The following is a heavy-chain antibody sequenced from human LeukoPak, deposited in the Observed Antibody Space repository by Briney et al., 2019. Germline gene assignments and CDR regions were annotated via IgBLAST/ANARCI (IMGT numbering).Heavy chain of an antibody. J-gene: IGHJ4*02. D-gene: IGHD3-22*01. CDR3: ARVRYSDSSVLTRKRSYYFDY. V-gene: IGHV4-4*07. Sequence: SETLSLTCTVSGASISSYYWSWIRQPPGKGLEWIGRIYTSAIISGNTNYNPSLKSRVTMSVDTSKNQFSLKLSSVTAADTAVYYCARVRYSDSSVLTRKRSYYFDYWGQGTLVTVSS. CDR1: GASISSYY. CDR2: IYTSAIISGNT.